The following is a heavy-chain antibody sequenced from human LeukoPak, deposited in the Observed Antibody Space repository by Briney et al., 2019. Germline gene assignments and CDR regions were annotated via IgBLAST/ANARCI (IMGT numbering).Heavy chain of an antibody. J-gene: IGHJ6*03. CDR2: ISGSSSTI. D-gene: IGHD3-16*01. Sequence: GGSLRLSCAASGFTFSSYSMNWVRQAPGKGLEWVSYISGSSSTIYYADSVKGRFTISRDNAKNSLYLQMNSLRAEDTAVYYCASDWGVRYYYYMDVWGKGTTVTVSS. CDR1: GFTFSSYS. CDR3: ASDWGVRYYYYMDV. V-gene: IGHV3-48*01.